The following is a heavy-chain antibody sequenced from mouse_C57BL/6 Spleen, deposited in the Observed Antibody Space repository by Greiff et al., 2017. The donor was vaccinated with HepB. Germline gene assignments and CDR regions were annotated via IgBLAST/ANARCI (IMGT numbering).Heavy chain of an antibody. J-gene: IGHJ1*03. CDR2: INPNNGGT. CDR3: AKSYYYGSSHWYFDV. Sequence: EVQLQQSGPELVKPGASVKMSCKASGYTFTDYNMHWVKQSHGKSLEWIGYINPNNGGTSYNQKFKGKATLTVNKSSSTAYMELRSLTSEDSAVYYGAKSYYYGSSHWYFDVWGTGTTVTVSS. V-gene: IGHV1-22*01. D-gene: IGHD1-1*01. CDR1: GYTFTDYN.